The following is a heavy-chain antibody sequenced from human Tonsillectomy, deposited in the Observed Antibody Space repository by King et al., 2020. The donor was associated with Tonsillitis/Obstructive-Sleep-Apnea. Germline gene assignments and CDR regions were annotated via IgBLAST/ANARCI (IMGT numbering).Heavy chain of an antibody. CDR2: ISGDGGGT. Sequence: VQLVESGGGVVQPGGSLRLSCAASGLTFDDYAFHWVRQAPGKGLEWVSLISGDGGGTYYADSVKGRFTISRDNSKNSLYLQMNSLRTDDTALYYCAKDLGKYSFFYMDVWGKGTTVTVS. CDR1: GLTFDDYA. V-gene: IGHV3-43*02. D-gene: IGHD2-15*01. J-gene: IGHJ6*03. CDR3: AKDLGKYSFFYMDV.